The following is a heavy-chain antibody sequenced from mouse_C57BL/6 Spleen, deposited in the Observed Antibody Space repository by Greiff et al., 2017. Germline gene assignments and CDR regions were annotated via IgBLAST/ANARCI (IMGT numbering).Heavy chain of an antibody. CDR1: GFTFSSYA. V-gene: IGHV5-9-1*02. J-gene: IGHJ1*03. CDR3: TRAPSYYGSSHWLFAD. D-gene: IGHD1-1*01. CDR2: ISSGGGYI. Sequence: EVQLVESGAGLVKPGGSLTLSCAASGFTFSSYAMSWVRQTPVKRLEWVAYISSGGGYIDYADTVKGRVTIPRDNARNTLYLEMSSLKSEDTAMYYWTRAPSYYGSSHWLFADWGTGTPVTVSA.